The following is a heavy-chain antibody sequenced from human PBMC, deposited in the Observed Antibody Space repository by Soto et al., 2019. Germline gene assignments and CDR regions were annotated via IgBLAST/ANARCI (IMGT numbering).Heavy chain of an antibody. J-gene: IGHJ4*02. CDR2: IAYSGST. D-gene: IGHD1-26*01. CDR1: GASVSSGNYY. Sequence: QVQLQESGPGLVKPSETLSLTCTVSGASVSSGNYYWSWIRQPPGKGLECIGYIAYSGSTNYNPSLKSRVTIAIDTSKNQFSLKLSSVTAADTAVYYCARGSGSYYAYWGQGPLVTVSS. CDR3: ARGSGSYYAY. V-gene: IGHV4-61*01.